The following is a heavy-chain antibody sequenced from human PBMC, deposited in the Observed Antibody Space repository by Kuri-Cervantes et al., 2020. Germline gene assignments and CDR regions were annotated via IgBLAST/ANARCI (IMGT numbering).Heavy chain of an antibody. CDR1: GFTVSSNY. Sequence: GGSLRLSCAASGFTVSSNYMSWVRQAPGKGLEWVAVISYDGSNKYYADSVKGRFTISRDNSKNTLYLQMNSLRAEDTAVYYCAREPALTGYFYWGQGTLVTVSS. CDR2: ISYDGSNK. CDR3: AREPALTGYFY. J-gene: IGHJ4*02. D-gene: IGHD3-9*01. V-gene: IGHV3-30*03.